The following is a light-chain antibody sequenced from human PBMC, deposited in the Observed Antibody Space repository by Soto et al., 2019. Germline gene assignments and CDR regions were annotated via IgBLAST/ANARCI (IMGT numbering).Light chain of an antibody. V-gene: IGKV3-15*01. CDR3: QQRSNWLWT. Sequence: EIVMTQSPATLSVSLGERATLSCRASQSVSSNLAWYQQKPGQAPRLLIYGASTRATGIPARFSGSGSGTEFTLTISSLQSEDFAVYYCQQRSNWLWTFGQGTKVEIK. J-gene: IGKJ1*01. CDR1: QSVSSN. CDR2: GAS.